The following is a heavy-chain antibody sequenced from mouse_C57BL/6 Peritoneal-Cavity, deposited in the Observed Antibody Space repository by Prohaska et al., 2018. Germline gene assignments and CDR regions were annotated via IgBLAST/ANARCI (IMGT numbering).Heavy chain of an antibody. D-gene: IGHD2-3*01. CDR2: GINA. V-gene: IGHV7-3*01. CDR3: ARYIFYDGLPGAMDY. J-gene: IGHJ4*01. Sequence: GINAEYSASVKGRFTISRDNSQSILYLQMNALRAEDSATYYCARYIFYDGLPGAMDYWGQGTSVTVSS.